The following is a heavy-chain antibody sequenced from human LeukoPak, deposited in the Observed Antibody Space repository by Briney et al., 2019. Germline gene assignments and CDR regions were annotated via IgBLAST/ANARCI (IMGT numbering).Heavy chain of an antibody. Sequence: ASVKVSCKASGYTFTDYYIHWVRQAPGHGLEWMGWINPSTGGTYYTQNSQGRLSMTRDMSITTAYMELNRLRSDDTAVYYCASLGATTLSYYGMDVWGQGTTVTVSS. J-gene: IGHJ6*02. V-gene: IGHV1-2*02. D-gene: IGHD1-26*01. CDR3: ASLGATTLSYYGMDV. CDR1: GYTFTDYY. CDR2: INPSTGGT.